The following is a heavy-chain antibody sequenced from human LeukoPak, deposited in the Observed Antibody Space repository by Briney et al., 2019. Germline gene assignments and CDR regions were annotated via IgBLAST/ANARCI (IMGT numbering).Heavy chain of an antibody. J-gene: IGHJ4*02. Sequence: PGGSLRLSCTASGFTFSSYWMHWVRQAPGKGLVWVSRINSDGSNTSYADSVKGRFTISRDHAKNTLYLQMNSLRAEDTAVYYCTWRMQYWGQGTLVTVSS. V-gene: IGHV3-74*01. CDR1: GFTFSSYW. CDR3: TWRMQY. CDR2: INSDGSNT. D-gene: IGHD2/OR15-2a*01.